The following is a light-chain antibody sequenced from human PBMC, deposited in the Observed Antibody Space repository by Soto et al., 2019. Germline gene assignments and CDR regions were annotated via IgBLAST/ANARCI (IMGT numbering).Light chain of an antibody. CDR3: QQYNNLPLT. CDR2: HAI. J-gene: IGKJ4*01. V-gene: IGKV3-15*01. Sequence: EIVMTQSPATLSVSPGERVTLSCRASESVSNNVAWYQQKPGQAPRLLIYHAITRATGIPARFSGSGSGTELTLTISSLQSEDFAIYYCQQYNNLPLTFGGGTKVEI. CDR1: ESVSNN.